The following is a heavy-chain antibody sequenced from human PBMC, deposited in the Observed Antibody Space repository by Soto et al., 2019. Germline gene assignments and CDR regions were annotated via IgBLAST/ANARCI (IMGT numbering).Heavy chain of an antibody. CDR3: ARGGIVLVPAAPPDYYYYYGMDV. CDR1: GYTFTNYG. V-gene: IGHV1-18*01. Sequence: ASVKVSCKTSGYTFTNYGISWVRQAPGQGLEWMGWITTDKGKTTYAQKFQGRVTMTTDTSTSTAYMELRSLRSDDTAVYYCARGGIVLVPAAPPDYYYYYGMDVWGQGTRVTVSS. CDR2: ITTDKGKT. D-gene: IGHD2-2*01. J-gene: IGHJ6*02.